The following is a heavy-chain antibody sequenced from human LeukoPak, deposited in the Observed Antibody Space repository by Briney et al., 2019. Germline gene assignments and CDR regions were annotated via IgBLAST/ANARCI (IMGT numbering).Heavy chain of an antibody. J-gene: IGHJ4*02. CDR2: TSTYNGNT. Sequence: GGSLRLSCAASGFTFSSYAISWVRQAPGQGLEWMGWTSTYNGNTNYAQKLQGRVTMTTDTSTSTAYMELRSLRSDDTAVYYCARDVVGATTGSDYWGQGTLVTVSS. CDR1: GFTFSSYA. D-gene: IGHD1-26*01. V-gene: IGHV1-18*01. CDR3: ARDVVGATTGSDY.